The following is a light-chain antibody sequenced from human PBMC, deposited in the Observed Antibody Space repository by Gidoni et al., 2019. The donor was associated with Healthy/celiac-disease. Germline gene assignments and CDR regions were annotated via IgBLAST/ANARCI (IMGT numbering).Light chain of an antibody. CDR2: GAS. V-gene: IGKV3-20*01. Sequence: EIVLTQSPGTLSLSPGARATLSCRASQSVSSSYLAWYQQKPGQAPRLLIYGASSRATGIPDRFSGSGSGTDFTLTISRLEPEDFAVYYCQHYGSSPRTFXQXTKVEIK. CDR3: QHYGSSPRT. J-gene: IGKJ1*01. CDR1: QSVSSSY.